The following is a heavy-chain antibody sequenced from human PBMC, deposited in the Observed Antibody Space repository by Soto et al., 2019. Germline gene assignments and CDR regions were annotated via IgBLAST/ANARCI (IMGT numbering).Heavy chain of an antibody. V-gene: IGHV1-18*01. CDR2: ISAYNGNA. Sequence: GSAHVSCQASGYTFTRDCIRWVRQAPLQGLEWMGWISAYNGNANYAQKLQGRVTMTTDTSTSTAYMELRSLRSDDTAVYYCARDRVAAAVFPYYYGMDVWGQGTTVPGS. CDR1: GYTFTRDC. J-gene: IGHJ6*02. D-gene: IGHD6-13*01. CDR3: ARDRVAAAVFPYYYGMDV.